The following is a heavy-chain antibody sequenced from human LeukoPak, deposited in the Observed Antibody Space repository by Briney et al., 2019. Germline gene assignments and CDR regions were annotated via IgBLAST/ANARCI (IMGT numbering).Heavy chain of an antibody. CDR1: GFTFSSYE. CDR3: GASQQYVGAFDI. D-gene: IGHD3-16*01. Sequence: GGSLRLSCAASGFTFSSYELYWVRQAPGKGLEWISYISSSSTIIKYADSVRGRFTISRDDARESLYLQMSSLRADDTAIYYCGASQQYVGAFDIWGQGTLVTVSS. J-gene: IGHJ3*02. CDR2: ISSSSTII. V-gene: IGHV3-48*03.